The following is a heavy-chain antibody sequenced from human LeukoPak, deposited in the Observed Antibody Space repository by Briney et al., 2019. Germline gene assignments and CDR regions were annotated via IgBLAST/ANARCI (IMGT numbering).Heavy chain of an antibody. CDR3: ARRPAPQFVGYCSSTSCSKSYYFDY. D-gene: IGHD2-2*01. V-gene: IGHV4-34*01. CDR1: GGSFSGYY. CDR2: INHSGGT. J-gene: IGHJ4*02. Sequence: SETLSLTCAVYGGSFSGYYWSWIRQPPGKGLEWIGEINHSGGTNYNPSLKSRVTISVDTSKNQFSLKLGSVTAADTAVYYCARRPAPQFVGYCSSTSCSKSYYFDYWGQGTLVTVSS.